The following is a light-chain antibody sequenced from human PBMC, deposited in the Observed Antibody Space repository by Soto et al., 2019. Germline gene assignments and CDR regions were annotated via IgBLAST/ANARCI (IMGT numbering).Light chain of an antibody. CDR3: QQYGTSRYT. Sequence: EIVLTQSPATLSLSPGERATLSCRASQSVSSYLAWYQQKPGQAPRLLIYDASNRATGIPARFSGSGSGTDFTLTISSLEPEDFAVYYCQQYGTSRYTFGQGTKVDIK. J-gene: IGKJ2*01. V-gene: IGKV3-11*01. CDR2: DAS. CDR1: QSVSSY.